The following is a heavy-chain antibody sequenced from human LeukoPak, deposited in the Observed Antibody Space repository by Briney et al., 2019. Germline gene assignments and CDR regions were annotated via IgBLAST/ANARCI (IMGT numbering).Heavy chain of an antibody. J-gene: IGHJ4*02. CDR3: AKTKTLKAYCSGGSCYLAYFDY. CDR1: GFTFSTYW. D-gene: IGHD2-15*01. Sequence: GGSLRLSCTASGFTFSTYWMSWVRQAPGKGLEWVANIIPDGSEKNYVDSVKGRFTISRDNSKNTLYLQMNSLRAEDTAVYYCAKTKTLKAYCSGGSCYLAYFDYWGQGTLVTVSS. V-gene: IGHV3-7*01. CDR2: IIPDGSEK.